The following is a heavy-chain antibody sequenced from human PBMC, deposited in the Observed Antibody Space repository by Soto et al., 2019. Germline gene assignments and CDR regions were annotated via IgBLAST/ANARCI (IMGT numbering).Heavy chain of an antibody. D-gene: IGHD1-20*01. J-gene: IGHJ4*02. V-gene: IGHV1-69*13. Sequence: SVKVSCKASGGTFSSYAISWVRQAPGQGLEWMGGIIPIFGTANYAQKFQGRVTITADESTSTAYMELSSLRSEDTAVYYCARAPLRYNLNPRPNFYFDYWGQGTLVTVSS. CDR1: GGTFSSYA. CDR3: ARAPLRYNLNPRPNFYFDY. CDR2: IIPIFGTA.